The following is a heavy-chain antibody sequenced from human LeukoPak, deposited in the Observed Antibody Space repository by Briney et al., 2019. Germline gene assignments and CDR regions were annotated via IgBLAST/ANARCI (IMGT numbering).Heavy chain of an antibody. CDR2: RSINNVNK. Sequence: GASVKVSCKASDYTFSNYGINWLRQAPGQGLEWMGRRSINNVNKNYVEKFQGRVTMTNDTSTSTAYMELRSLRSDDTAVYYCARIAVAATWNFDFWGQGTLVTVSS. D-gene: IGHD6-19*01. CDR1: DYTFSNYG. J-gene: IGHJ4*02. CDR3: ARIAVAATWNFDF. V-gene: IGHV1-18*01.